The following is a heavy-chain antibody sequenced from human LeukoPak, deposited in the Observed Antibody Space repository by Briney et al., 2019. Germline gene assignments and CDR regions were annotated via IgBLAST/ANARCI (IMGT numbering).Heavy chain of an antibody. CDR3: ARYRLNYYDTSGYHAA. V-gene: IGHV4-34*01. CDR1: GGSFSGYY. J-gene: IGHJ4*02. Sequence: PSETLSLTCAVYGGSFSGYYWSWIRQPPGKGLEWIGETNHSGSTNYNPSLKSRVTISVDTSKNQFSLKLSSVTAADTAVYYCARYRLNYYDTSGYHAAWGQGTLVTVSS. D-gene: IGHD3-22*01. CDR2: TNHSGST.